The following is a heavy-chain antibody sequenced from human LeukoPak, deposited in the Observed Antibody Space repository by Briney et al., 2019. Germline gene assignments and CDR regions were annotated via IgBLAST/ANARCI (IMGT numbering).Heavy chain of an antibody. CDR1: GFTFSSYA. CDR2: ISSNGGSA. D-gene: IGHD3-10*01. V-gene: IGHV3-64*01. Sequence: GGSLRLSCAASGFTFSSYAVHWVRQAPGKGLEYVSAISSNGGSADYANSVKGRFTISRDNSKNTLYLHMNSLRAEDTAVFYCAREARGVLDYWGQGTLVTVSS. CDR3: AREARGVLDY. J-gene: IGHJ4*02.